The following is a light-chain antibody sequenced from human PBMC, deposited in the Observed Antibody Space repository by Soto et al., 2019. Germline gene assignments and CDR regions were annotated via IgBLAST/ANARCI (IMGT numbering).Light chain of an antibody. CDR2: DAS. CDR1: QDISNY. Sequence: DIQMTQSPSSLSASVGDRVTITCRARQDISNYLNWYQQRPGKAPKLLIYDASNLERGVPSRFSGTRSGTHFTFAITSLQPEDVATYYCQQSDSLPITFGQGTQLEI. J-gene: IGKJ5*01. CDR3: QQSDSLPIT. V-gene: IGKV1-33*01.